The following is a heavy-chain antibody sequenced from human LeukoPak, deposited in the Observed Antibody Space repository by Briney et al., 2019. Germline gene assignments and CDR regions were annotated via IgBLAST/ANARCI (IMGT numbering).Heavy chain of an antibody. CDR3: AKDWAPAAKYYYYGMDV. J-gene: IGHJ6*02. CDR2: ISYDGSNK. D-gene: IGHD2-2*01. Sequence: GRSPRLSCAASGFTFSSYGMHWVRQAPGKGLEWVAVISYDGSNKDYADSVKGRFTISRDNSKNTLYLQMNSLRAEDTAVYYCAKDWAPAAKYYYYGMDVWGQGTTVTVSS. V-gene: IGHV3-30*18. CDR1: GFTFSSYG.